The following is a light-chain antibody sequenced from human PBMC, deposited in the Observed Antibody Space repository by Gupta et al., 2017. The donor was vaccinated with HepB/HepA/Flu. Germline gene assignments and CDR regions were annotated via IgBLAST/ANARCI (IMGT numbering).Light chain of an antibody. CDR2: ATS. J-gene: IGKJ4*01. CDR3: QQYDSLPLT. Sequence: DILLTQSPSSLSASVGDRVTITCQASQDIREFLNWYQQRPGKAPRLLIYATSNLETGVPSRFSGSGSGTHFSLSISGLQPDDVATYYCQQYDSLPLTFGGGTTV. CDR1: QDIREF. V-gene: IGKV1-33*01.